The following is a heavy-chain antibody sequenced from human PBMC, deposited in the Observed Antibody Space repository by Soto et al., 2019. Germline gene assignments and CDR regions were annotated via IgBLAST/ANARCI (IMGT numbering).Heavy chain of an antibody. D-gene: IGHD6-19*01. V-gene: IGHV4-59*01. CDR2: IYYSRST. CDR3: ARGEQWLTPFDY. J-gene: IGHJ4*02. CDR1: GGSISSYY. Sequence: SETLSLTCTVSGGSISSYYWSWIRQPPGKGLEWIGYIYYSRSTNYNPSLKSRVTISVDTSKNQFSLKLSSVTAADTAVYYCARGEQWLTPFDYWGQGTLVTVSS.